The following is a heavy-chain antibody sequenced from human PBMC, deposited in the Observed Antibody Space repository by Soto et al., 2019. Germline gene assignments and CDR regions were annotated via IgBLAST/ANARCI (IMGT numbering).Heavy chain of an antibody. CDR2: INHSGST. CDR3: ARGRRSRSSWGSGFDY. CDR1: GGSFSGYY. V-gene: IGHV4-34*01. Sequence: SETLSLTCAVYGGSFSGYYWSWIRQPPGKGLEWIGEINHSGSTNYNPSLKSRLTTSVDTSKNQFSLKLSSVTAADTAVYYCARGRRSRSSWGSGFDYWGQGTLVTVSS. J-gene: IGHJ4*02. D-gene: IGHD6-6*01.